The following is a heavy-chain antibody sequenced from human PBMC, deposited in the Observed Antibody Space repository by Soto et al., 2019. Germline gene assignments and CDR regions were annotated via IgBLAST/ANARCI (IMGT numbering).Heavy chain of an antibody. CDR1: GFTFSDYY. V-gene: IGHV3-11*01. Sequence: GGSLRLSCAASGFTFSDYYMSWIRQAPGKGLEWVSYISSSGSTIYYADSVKGRFTISRDNAKNSLYLQMNSLRAEDTAVYYCARGDVLTSYYYYMDVWGKGTTVTVSS. CDR2: ISSSGSTI. CDR3: ARGDVLTSYYYYMDV. J-gene: IGHJ6*03. D-gene: IGHD3-9*01.